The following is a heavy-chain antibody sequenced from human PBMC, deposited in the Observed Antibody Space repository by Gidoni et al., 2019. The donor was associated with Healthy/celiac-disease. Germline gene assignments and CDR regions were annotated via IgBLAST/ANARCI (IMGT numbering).Heavy chain of an antibody. CDR3: ARSAARPYYYYYYMDV. J-gene: IGHJ6*03. Sequence: QVQLQESGPGLVKPSETLSLTCTVSGGSIRSYYWSWIRQPAGKGLEWIGRIYTSGSTNYNPSLKSRVTMSVDTSKNQFSLKLSSVTAADTAVYYCARSAARPYYYYYYMDVWGKGTTVTVSS. CDR1: GGSIRSYY. D-gene: IGHD6-6*01. V-gene: IGHV4-4*07. CDR2: IYTSGST.